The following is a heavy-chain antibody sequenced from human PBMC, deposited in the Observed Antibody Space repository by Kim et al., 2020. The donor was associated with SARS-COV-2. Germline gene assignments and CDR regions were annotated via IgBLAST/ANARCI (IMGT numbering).Heavy chain of an antibody. J-gene: IGHJ4*01. V-gene: IGHV4-59*13. CDR1: GGSISSYY. Sequence: SETLSLTCTVSGGSISSYYWSWIRQPPGKGLEWIGYIYYSGSTNYNPSLKSRVTISVDTSKNQFSLKLSSVTAADTAVYYCARGSDMVRGVVLDFDYWG. D-gene: IGHD3-10*01. CDR3: ARGSDMVRGVVLDFDY. CDR2: IYYSGST.